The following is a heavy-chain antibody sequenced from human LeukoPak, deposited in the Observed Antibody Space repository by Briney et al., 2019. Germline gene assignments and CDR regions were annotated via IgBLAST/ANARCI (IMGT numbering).Heavy chain of an antibody. J-gene: IGHJ4*02. CDR2: ISGSGGST. V-gene: IGHV3-23*01. D-gene: IGHD2/OR15-2a*01. CDR1: GFTFSSYA. CDR3: AKVVAGNIDYYFDY. Sequence: GGSLRLSCEASGFTFSSYAMSWVRQAPGKGLEWVSAISGSGGSTYYADSVKGRFTISRDNSKNTLYLQMNSLRAEDTAVYYCAKVVAGNIDYYFDYWGQGILVAVSS.